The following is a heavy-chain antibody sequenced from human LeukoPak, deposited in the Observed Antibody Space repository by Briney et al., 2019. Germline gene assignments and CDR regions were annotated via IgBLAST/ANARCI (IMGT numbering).Heavy chain of an antibody. J-gene: IGHJ3*02. CDR2: IRSKAYGGTT. V-gene: IGHV3-49*03. D-gene: IGHD1-26*01. CDR3: TRDWALGATSAFDI. Sequence: PGGSLRLSCAASGFTFSSYWMSWFRQAPGKGLEWVGFIRSKAYGGTTEYAASVKGRFTISRDDSKSIAYLQMNSLKTEDTAVYYCTRDWALGATSAFDIWGQGTMVTVSS. CDR1: GFTFSSYW.